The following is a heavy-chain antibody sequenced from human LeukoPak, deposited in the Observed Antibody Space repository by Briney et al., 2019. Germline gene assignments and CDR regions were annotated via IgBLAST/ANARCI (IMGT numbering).Heavy chain of an antibody. J-gene: IGHJ4*02. Sequence: PSETLSLTCTVSGGSISSGSYYWSWIRQPAGKGLEYIGRIYTSGSTNYNPSLKSRVTISVDTSKNHFSLKLSSVTAADTAVYYCVRDQTYSGSGIYTYFDYWGQGILVTVSS. CDR2: IYTSGST. V-gene: IGHV4-61*02. D-gene: IGHD3-10*01. CDR1: GGSISSGSYY. CDR3: VRDQTYSGSGIYTYFDY.